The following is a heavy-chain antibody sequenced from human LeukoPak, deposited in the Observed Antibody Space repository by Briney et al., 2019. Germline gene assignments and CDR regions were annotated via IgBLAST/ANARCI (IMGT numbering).Heavy chain of an antibody. CDR2: IYYSGST. J-gene: IGHJ4*02. CDR3: ARGYCTNAVCSLGPTQA. D-gene: IGHD2-8*01. V-gene: IGHV4-39*07. Sequence: SETLSLTCTVSGGSISSSSYYWGWIRQPPGKGVEWIGSIYYSGSTYYNPSLKSRVTISVDTSKNQFSLKLSSVTAADTAVYYCARGYCTNAVCSLGPTQAWGQGTLVTVSS. CDR1: GGSISSSSYY.